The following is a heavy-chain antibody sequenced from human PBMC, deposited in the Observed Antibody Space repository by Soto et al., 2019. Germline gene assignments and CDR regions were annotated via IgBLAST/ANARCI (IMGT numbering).Heavy chain of an antibody. CDR1: GDSVSSNTAS. CDR2: TYFRSKWYN. J-gene: IGHJ5*02. Sequence: SQTLSLTCAISGDSVSSNTASWNWIRQSPSRGLEWLGRTYFRSKWYNDYAVSVKSRIIINPDTSNNQFSLQLNSVTPEDTAVYFCAKGDNLGPKTGYAFDPWGQGIMVTVSS. V-gene: IGHV6-1*01. CDR3: AKGDNLGPKTGYAFDP. D-gene: IGHD5-12*01.